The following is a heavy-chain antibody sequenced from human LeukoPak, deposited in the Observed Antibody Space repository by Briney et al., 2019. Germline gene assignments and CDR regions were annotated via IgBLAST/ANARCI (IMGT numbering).Heavy chain of an antibody. V-gene: IGHV3-30*04. CDR2: ISEDGRNK. D-gene: IGHD3-10*01. J-gene: IGHJ4*02. CDR1: GFTFSSYV. CDR3: AREGFFQKTLDY. Sequence: PGGSLRLSCAASGFTFSSYVMQWVRQAPGKGLEWVAVISEDGRNKYYADSVKGRFTISRDNSKDTLYLQMNGLRAEDTAVYYCAREGFFQKTLDYWGQGTLVTVSS.